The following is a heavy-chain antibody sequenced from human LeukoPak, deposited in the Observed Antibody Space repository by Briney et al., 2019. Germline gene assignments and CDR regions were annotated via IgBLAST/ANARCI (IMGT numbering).Heavy chain of an antibody. CDR2: IRSKANSYAT. CDR1: GFTFSGSA. J-gene: IGHJ4*02. V-gene: IGHV3-73*01. CDR3: ARSYYDSSGYYYPTD. D-gene: IGHD3-22*01. Sequence: GGSLRLSCAASGFTFSGSAMHWVRQASGKGLEWVGRIRSKANSYATAYAASVKGRFTISRDDSKNTAYLQMNSLKTEDTAVYYCARSYYDSSGYYYPTDWGQGTLVTVSS.